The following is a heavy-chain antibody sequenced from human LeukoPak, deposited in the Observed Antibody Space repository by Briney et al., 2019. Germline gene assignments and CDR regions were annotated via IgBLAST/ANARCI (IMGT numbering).Heavy chain of an antibody. D-gene: IGHD1-7*01. CDR3: AKELNYPDMDV. J-gene: IGHJ6*03. CDR1: GFTFNSQW. CDR2: VNQGGTGK. Sequence: PGGSLRLSCAASGFTFNSQWMSWVRQAPGKGLEWVAIVNQGGTGKYYVDSVKGRFTISRDNSKNTLYLQMNSLRAEDTAVYYCAKELNYPDMDVWGKGTTVTISS. V-gene: IGHV3-7*01.